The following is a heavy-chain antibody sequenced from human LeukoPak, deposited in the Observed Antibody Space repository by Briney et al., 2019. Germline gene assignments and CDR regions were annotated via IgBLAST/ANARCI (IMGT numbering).Heavy chain of an antibody. CDR1: GYTFTSYG. D-gene: IGHD3-22*01. J-gene: IGHJ4*02. V-gene: IGHV1-18*01. Sequence: ASVKVSCKASGYTFTSYGISWVRQAPGQGLEWMGWISAYNGNTNYAQKLQGRVTMTRNTSISTAYMELSSLRSEDTAVYYCARDGNYYDSSGYYYLLDYWGQGTLVTVSS. CDR2: ISAYNGNT. CDR3: ARDGNYYDSSGYYYLLDY.